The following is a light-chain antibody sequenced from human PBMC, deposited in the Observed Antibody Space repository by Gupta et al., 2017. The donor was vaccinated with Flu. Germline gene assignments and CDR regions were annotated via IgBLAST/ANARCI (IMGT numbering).Light chain of an antibody. J-gene: IGKJ1*01. CDR1: QSVSSS. V-gene: IGKV3-15*01. CDR3: QQYSSWPPWT. Sequence: ERATLACRASQSVSSSLAWYQQKPCQAPRLLIYGSSTRATGIPPRFSGSGSGTDFTLTISSLQSEDFAVYYCQQYSSWPPWTFGQGTKVEI. CDR2: GSS.